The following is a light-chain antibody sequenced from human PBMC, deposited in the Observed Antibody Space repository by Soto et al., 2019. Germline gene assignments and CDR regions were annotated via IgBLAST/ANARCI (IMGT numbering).Light chain of an antibody. CDR3: ISYITCSTHV. Sequence: QSVLTQPASVSGSPGQSIAISCTGTSSDVCAYNYVSWYQQHPAKAPKLMIYDVTNRPSGVSDRFSGSKSGNTASLTISGLQAEHEADYYCISYITCSTHVFASATKLTV. CDR1: SSDVCAYNY. J-gene: IGLJ6*01. CDR2: DVT. V-gene: IGLV2-14*01.